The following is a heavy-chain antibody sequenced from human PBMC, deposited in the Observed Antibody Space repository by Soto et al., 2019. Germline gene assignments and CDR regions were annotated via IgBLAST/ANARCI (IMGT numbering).Heavy chain of an antibody. J-gene: IGHJ3*02. CDR1: GFAFSSHP. Sequence: LRLSCTGSGFAFSSHPMSWVRQAPERGLEWVSGISDGGDLTYNADSVRGRFTISRDNSKNTLFLQMNSPRVEDTAVYYCARRAFGSSRSFDIWGQGTMVTVSS. CDR2: ISDGGDLT. CDR3: ARRAFGSSRSFDI. V-gene: IGHV3-23*01. D-gene: IGHD6-6*01.